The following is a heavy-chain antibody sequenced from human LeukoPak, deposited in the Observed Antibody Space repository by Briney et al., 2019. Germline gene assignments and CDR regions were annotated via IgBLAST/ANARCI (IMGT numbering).Heavy chain of an antibody. D-gene: IGHD6-19*01. CDR3: ARPLYSSGWAFDY. CDR1: GGSISSSSYY. CDR2: IYYSGST. J-gene: IGHJ4*02. Sequence: SETLSLTCTVSGGSISSSSYYWGWIRQPPGKGLEWIGSIYYSGSTYYNPSLKSRVTISVDTSKNQFSLKLSPVTAADTAVYYCARPLYSSGWAFDYWGQGTLVTVS. V-gene: IGHV4-39*01.